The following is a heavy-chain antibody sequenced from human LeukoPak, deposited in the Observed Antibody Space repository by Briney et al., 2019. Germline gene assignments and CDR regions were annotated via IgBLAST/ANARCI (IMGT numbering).Heavy chain of an antibody. D-gene: IGHD3-10*01. CDR2: ISAYNDKT. CDR1: GYTFTNNG. Sequence: VSVKVSCKASGYTFTNNGISWVRQAPGQGLEWMGWISAYNDKTNYAQKLQDRVTMTTDTSTRTAYMELRSLRSDDTAVYYCARDDGSGSYRFDYWGQGTLVTVSS. J-gene: IGHJ4*02. CDR3: ARDDGSGSYRFDY. V-gene: IGHV1-18*04.